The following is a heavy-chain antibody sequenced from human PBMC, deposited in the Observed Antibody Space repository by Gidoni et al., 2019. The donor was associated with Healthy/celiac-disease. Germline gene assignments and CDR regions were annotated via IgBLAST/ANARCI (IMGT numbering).Heavy chain of an antibody. CDR2: ISSSSSYT. CDR1: GFTLSDYY. Sequence: QVQLVESGGGLVKPGGSLRLSCAATGFTLSDYYMSWIRQAPGKGLGWVSYISSSSSYTNYADSVKGRFTISRDNAKNSLYLQMNSLRAEDTAVYYCASWDDFWSGYSTPSDAFDIWGQGTMVTVSS. V-gene: IGHV3-11*06. J-gene: IGHJ3*02. CDR3: ASWDDFWSGYSTPSDAFDI. D-gene: IGHD3-3*01.